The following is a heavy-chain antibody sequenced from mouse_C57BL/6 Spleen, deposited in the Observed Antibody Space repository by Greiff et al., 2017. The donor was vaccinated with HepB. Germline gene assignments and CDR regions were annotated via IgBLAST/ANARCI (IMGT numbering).Heavy chain of an antibody. V-gene: IGHV1-59*01. CDR1: GYTFTSYW. CDR2: IDPSDSYT. CDR3: ARRGLYYDYDAGYFDV. J-gene: IGHJ1*03. D-gene: IGHD2-4*01. Sequence: QVHVKQPGAELVRPGTSVKLSCKASGYTFTSYWMHWVKQRPGQGLEWIGVIDPSDSYTNYNQKFKGKATLTVDTSSSTAYMQLSSLTSEDSAVYYCARRGLYYDYDAGYFDVWGTGTTVTVSS.